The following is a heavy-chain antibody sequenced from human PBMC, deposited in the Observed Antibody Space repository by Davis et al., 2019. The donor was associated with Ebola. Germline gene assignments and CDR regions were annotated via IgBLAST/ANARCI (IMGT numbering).Heavy chain of an antibody. J-gene: IGHJ4*02. V-gene: IGHV3-53*01. CDR1: GFTVSSNY. CDR2: IYSGGST. CDR3: ATSMVVAAPERFDY. Sequence: PGGSLRLSCAASGFTVSSNYMSWVRQAPGKGLEWVSVIYSGGSTYYADSVKGRFTISRDNSKNTLYLQMNSLRAEDTAVYYCATSMVVAAPERFDYWGQGTLVTVSS. D-gene: IGHD2-15*01.